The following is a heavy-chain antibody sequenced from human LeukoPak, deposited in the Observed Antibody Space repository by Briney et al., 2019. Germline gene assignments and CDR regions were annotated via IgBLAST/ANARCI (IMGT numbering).Heavy chain of an antibody. CDR2: ISWNSGSI. J-gene: IGHJ4*02. Sequence: GRSLRLSCAASGLTFDDYAMHWVRQAPGKGLEWVSGISWNSGSIGYADSVKGRFTISRDNAKNSLYLQMNSLRAEDMALYYCAKAYCGGDCYLDYWGQGTLVTVSS. D-gene: IGHD2-21*01. CDR3: AKAYCGGDCYLDY. CDR1: GLTFDDYA. V-gene: IGHV3-9*03.